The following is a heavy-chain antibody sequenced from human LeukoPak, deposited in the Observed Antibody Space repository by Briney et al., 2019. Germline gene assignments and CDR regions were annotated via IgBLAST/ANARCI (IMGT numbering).Heavy chain of an antibody. J-gene: IGHJ3*02. V-gene: IGHV5-51*01. CDR2: IYPRDSDT. Sequence: NLGASLQISCKGSGSTFTNYWIGWVRQLPGKGLEYMGIIYPRDSDTRYSPSLEGQVTISADKSISTAYLQWSSLKASDTAMYFCARKFCSSTTCYVAFDMWGQGTMVTVSS. D-gene: IGHD2-2*01. CDR1: GSTFTNYW. CDR3: ARKFCSSTTCYVAFDM.